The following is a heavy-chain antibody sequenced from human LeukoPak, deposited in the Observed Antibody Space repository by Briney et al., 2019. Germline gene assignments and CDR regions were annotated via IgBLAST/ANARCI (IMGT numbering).Heavy chain of an antibody. D-gene: IGHD6-13*01. CDR2: ISGSGGST. Sequence: GGSLRLSCAASGFTFSSYAMSWVRQAPGKGLEWVSAISGSGGSTYYADSVKGRFTIPRDNSKNTLYLQMNSLRAEDTAVYYCARRSSSWLYYGMDVWGQGTTVTVSS. CDR1: GFTFSSYA. J-gene: IGHJ6*02. V-gene: IGHV3-23*01. CDR3: ARRSSSWLYYGMDV.